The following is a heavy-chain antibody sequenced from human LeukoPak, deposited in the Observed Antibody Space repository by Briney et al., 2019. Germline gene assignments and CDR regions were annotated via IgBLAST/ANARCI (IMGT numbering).Heavy chain of an antibody. V-gene: IGHV4-59*08. CDR1: GGSISGYY. CDR3: ARRGLYYYGSGSYYLEAFDI. J-gene: IGHJ3*02. CDR2: IHYTGST. D-gene: IGHD3-10*01. Sequence: SETLSLTCTVSGGSISGYYWTWIRQPPGKGLEWIGLIHYTGSTHYNPSLKSRVTISVATSKNQFSLKLSSVTAADTAVYYCARRGLYYYGSGSYYLEAFDIWGQGTMVTVSS.